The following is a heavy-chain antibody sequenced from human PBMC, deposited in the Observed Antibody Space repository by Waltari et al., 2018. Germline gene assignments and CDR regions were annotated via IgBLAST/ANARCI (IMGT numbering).Heavy chain of an antibody. J-gene: IGHJ4*02. D-gene: IGHD6-6*01. V-gene: IGHV3-23*03. CDR2: IYSGGSTT. CDR1: GCTFSSYA. CDR3: AKAPIAARPYYFDY. Sequence: EAQLLASGGTLVPPGGSLRLSCAASGCTFSSYAMRWVRQAAGKGRGWGAIIYSGGSTTYYEDSVKGRLTISGDNSKRTLSLQRSSLRAEDAAVYYWAKAPIAARPYYFDYWGQGTLVTVSS.